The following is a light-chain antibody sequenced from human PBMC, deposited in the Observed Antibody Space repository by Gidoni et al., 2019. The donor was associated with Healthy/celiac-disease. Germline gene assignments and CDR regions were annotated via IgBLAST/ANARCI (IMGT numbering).Light chain of an antibody. V-gene: IGLV2-14*03. Sequence: QSVLTQPASVSGSPVQSITISCTGTSSDVGGYNYVSWYQQHPGKAPKLMIYDVINRPSGVSNRFSGSKSGNTASLTISGLQAEDEADYYCSSYTSSSTLHVFGTGTKVTVL. CDR2: DVI. J-gene: IGLJ1*01. CDR1: SSDVGGYNY. CDR3: SSYTSSSTLHV.